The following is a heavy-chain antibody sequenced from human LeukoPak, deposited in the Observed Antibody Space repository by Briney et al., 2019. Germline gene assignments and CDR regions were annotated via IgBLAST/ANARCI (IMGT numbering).Heavy chain of an antibody. V-gene: IGHV4-59*12. J-gene: IGHJ4*02. D-gene: IGHD3-22*01. CDR1: GGSISTYY. CDR3: ARGVGEVDSSGYYGPTKAYDY. Sequence: SETLSLTCSVSGGSISTYYWSWIRQPPGKGLEWIGYIHNNGNTNYNPSLKSRVTISVDTSKNQFSLKLSSVTAADTAVYYCARGVGEVDSSGYYGPTKAYDYWGQGTLVTVSS. CDR2: IHNNGNT.